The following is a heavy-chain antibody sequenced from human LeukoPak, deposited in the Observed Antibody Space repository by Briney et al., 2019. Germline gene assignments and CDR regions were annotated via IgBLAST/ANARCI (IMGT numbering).Heavy chain of an antibody. CDR3: ATASTEAWYFDL. D-gene: IGHD1-14*01. J-gene: IGHJ2*01. CDR2: FDPEDGET. Sequence: ASVKVSCKVSGYTLTELSMHWVRQAPGKGLEWMGGFDPEDGETIYAQKFQGRVTMTEDTSTDTAYMELSSLRSEGTAVYYCATASTEAWYFDLWGRGTLVTVSS. CDR1: GYTLTELS. V-gene: IGHV1-24*01.